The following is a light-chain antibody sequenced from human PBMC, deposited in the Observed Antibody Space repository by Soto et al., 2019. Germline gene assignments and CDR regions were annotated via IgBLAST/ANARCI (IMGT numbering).Light chain of an antibody. CDR3: FSYADSNTVAV. CDR2: DVI. V-gene: IGLV2-11*01. J-gene: IGLJ1*01. Sequence: QSALTQPRSVSGSPGQSVTISCTGTSSDVGGYNYVSWYQQHPGKVPKLIIYDVIKRPSGVPDRFSGSKSGNTASLTISGLQAEDDADYYCFSYADSNTVAVFGTGTKLTVL. CDR1: SSDVGGYNY.